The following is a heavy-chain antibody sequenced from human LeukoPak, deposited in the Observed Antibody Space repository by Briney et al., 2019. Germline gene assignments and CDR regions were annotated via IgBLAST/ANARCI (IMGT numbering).Heavy chain of an antibody. J-gene: IGHJ4*02. CDR2: IYYSGST. CDR1: GGSISSSSYY. Sequence: TPSETLSLTCTVSGGSISSSSYYWGWIRQPPGKGLEWIGSIYYSGSTYYNPSLKSRVTISVDTSKNQFSLKLSSVTAADTAVYYCARHRRLVRAYFDYWGQRTLVTVSS. V-gene: IGHV4-39*01. D-gene: IGHD6-19*01. CDR3: ARHRRLVRAYFDY.